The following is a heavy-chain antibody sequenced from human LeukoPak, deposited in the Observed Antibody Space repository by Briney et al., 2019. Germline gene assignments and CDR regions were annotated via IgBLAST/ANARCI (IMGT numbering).Heavy chain of an antibody. D-gene: IGHD2-15*01. V-gene: IGHV3-30*03. J-gene: IGHJ5*02. Sequence: PGGSLRLSCAASGFTFSKYWMHWVRQAPGKGLEWVAVISYDGSNKYYADSVKGRFTISRDNSKNTLYLQMNSLRAEDTAVYYCARGVGVVVVVAAALYNWFDPWGQGTLVTVSS. CDR1: GFTFSKYW. CDR3: ARGVGVVVVVAAALYNWFDP. CDR2: ISYDGSNK.